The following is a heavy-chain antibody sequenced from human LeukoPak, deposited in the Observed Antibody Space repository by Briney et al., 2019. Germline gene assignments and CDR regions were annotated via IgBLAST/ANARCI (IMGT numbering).Heavy chain of an antibody. CDR1: RFSFSSYT. CDR2: ISSGSSTI. CDR3: ARGYCSGGSCYNLDY. D-gene: IGHD2-15*01. Sequence: GGSLRLSCAASRFSFSSYTMNWVRQAPGKGLEGTSYISSGSSTIYYADSVKGRFTISRDNAKNSLYLQMNSLRAEDTAVYYCARGYCSGGSCYNLDYWGQGTLVTVSS. J-gene: IGHJ4*02. V-gene: IGHV3-48*01.